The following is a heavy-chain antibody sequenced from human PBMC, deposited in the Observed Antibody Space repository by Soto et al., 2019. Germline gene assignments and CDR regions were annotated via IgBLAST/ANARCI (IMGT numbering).Heavy chain of an antibody. V-gene: IGHV4-39*01. CDR3: ARLGRAYTAGGFDS. CDR1: GDSISSSNYF. D-gene: IGHD2-2*02. Sequence: SETLSLTCTVSGDSISSSNYFWGWIRQPPGRGLEWIGSIYHSGSTYYHPSLKSRVTISVDTSRNQFSLKVSSVTAADTALYYCARLGRAYTAGGFDSWGQGTLVTVSS. J-gene: IGHJ4*02. CDR2: IYHSGST.